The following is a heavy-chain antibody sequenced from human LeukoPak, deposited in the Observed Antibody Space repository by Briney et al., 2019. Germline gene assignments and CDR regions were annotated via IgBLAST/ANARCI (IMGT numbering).Heavy chain of an antibody. CDR2: VDPNSGGT. V-gene: IGHV1-2*02. CDR3: ARWEAGPGWFDP. D-gene: IGHD1-26*01. J-gene: IGHJ5*02. Sequence: GASVKVSCKASGYTFTGYYMHWIRQAPGQGLEWMGWVDPNSGGTNYAQKFQGRVTMTRDTSISTAYMELSRLRSDDTAVYYCARWEAGPGWFDPWGQGTLVTVSS. CDR1: GYTFTGYY.